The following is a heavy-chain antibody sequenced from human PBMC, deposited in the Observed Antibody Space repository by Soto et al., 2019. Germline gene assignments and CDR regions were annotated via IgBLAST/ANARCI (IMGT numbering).Heavy chain of an antibody. CDR1: GGSFSGYY. Sequence: QVQLQQWGAGLLKPSETLSLTCAVYGGSFSGYYWSWIRQPPGKGLEWIGEINHSGSTNYNPSLKSRVTISVDTSKNQFSLKLSSVTAADTAVYYCARGGPAATRRSQYNWFDPWGQGTLVTVSS. V-gene: IGHV4-34*01. CDR2: INHSGST. D-gene: IGHD2-2*01. J-gene: IGHJ5*02. CDR3: ARGGPAATRRSQYNWFDP.